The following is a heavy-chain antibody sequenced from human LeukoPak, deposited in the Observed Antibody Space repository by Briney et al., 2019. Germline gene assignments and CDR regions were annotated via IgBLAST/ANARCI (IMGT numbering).Heavy chain of an antibody. Sequence: GGSLRLSCAASGFTVSSNYMSWVRQAPGKGLEWVSVIYSGGSTYYADSVKGRFTTSRDNSKNTLYLQMNSLRAEDTAVYYCAKAQYSKDLDYWGQGTLVTVSS. J-gene: IGHJ4*02. CDR2: IYSGGST. D-gene: IGHD6-6*01. V-gene: IGHV3-66*01. CDR1: GFTVSSNY. CDR3: AKAQYSKDLDY.